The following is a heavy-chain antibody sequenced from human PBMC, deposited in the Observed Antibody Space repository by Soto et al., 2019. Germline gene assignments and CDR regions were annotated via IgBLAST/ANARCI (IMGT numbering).Heavy chain of an antibody. V-gene: IGHV3-48*04. CDR3: ARDRGFWGMPPSFDF. D-gene: IGHD7-27*01. CDR1: GFNFVAYS. CDR2: ISTSTGTI. J-gene: IGHJ4*02. Sequence: QLVESGGGLVQPGESLRLSCAASGFNFVAYSMNWVRQAPGKGLEWVSYISTSTGTIYYRDSVRGRFTDSRDNAQRSLYLQMNSLRVEDTAVYYCARDRGFWGMPPSFDFWGQGVLVTVSS.